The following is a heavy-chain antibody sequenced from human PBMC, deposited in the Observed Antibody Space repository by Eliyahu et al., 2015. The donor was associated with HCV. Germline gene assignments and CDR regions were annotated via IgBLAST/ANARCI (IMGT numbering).Heavy chain of an antibody. CDR3: VRDYDCSNGECYDY. D-gene: IGHD2-8*01. CDR2: LLPXVGL. J-gene: IGHJ4*02. CDR1: IXFRRLG. Sequence: EVQLVDSGGGLVRPGGSLXLSCXXLXIXFRRLGXGLGPPGSRGRGGSGSQALLPXVGLVYXDSVKGRFTVSRDNSKSSVYLQMDSLRAEDTAIYYCVRDYDCSNGECYDYWGQGTLVTVSS. V-gene: IGHV3-21*02.